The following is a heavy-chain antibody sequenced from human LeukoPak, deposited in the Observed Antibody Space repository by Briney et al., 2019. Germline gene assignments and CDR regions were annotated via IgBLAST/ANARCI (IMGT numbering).Heavy chain of an antibody. CDR2: IWHDGSCI. CDR1: GFTFSNYG. D-gene: IGHD2-15*01. V-gene: IGHV3-33*01. Sequence: GGSLRLSCEASGFTFSNYGMHWVRQTPGKGLEWVAAIWHDGSCIFYADSVKCRFTISRDNSKNTLFLQMDSLRAEGTALYYCAREIVGEGNFDCWGQGTLVTVSS. CDR3: AREIVGEGNFDC. J-gene: IGHJ4*02.